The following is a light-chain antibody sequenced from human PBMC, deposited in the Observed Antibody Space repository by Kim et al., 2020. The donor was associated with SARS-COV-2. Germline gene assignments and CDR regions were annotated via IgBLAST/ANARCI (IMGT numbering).Light chain of an antibody. CDR3: MQFLQTPHT. CDR1: QSLVSSNGNTR. J-gene: IGKJ5*01. Sequence: DIVLTQSPLSLPVTPGEPASISCRSSQSLVSSNGNTRLDWYLQKPGQSPQLLMYLGSNRASGVPDRFSGRQSGTDFTLKISRVEAEDVGVYYCMQFLQTPHTFGQGTRLEIK. V-gene: IGKV2-28*01. CDR2: LGS.